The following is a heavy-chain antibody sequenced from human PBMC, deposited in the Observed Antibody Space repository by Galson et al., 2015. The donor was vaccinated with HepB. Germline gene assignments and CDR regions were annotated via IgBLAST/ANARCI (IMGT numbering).Heavy chain of an antibody. Sequence: CAISGDSVSSQSAAWNWIRQSPSRGLEWLGRTYYRSKWYNDYALSVKSRISINPDTSKNQFSLQLNSVTPEDTAMYFCARTSGNFDYRGQGTLVTVSS. CDR1: GDSVSSQSAA. J-gene: IGHJ4*02. CDR2: TYYRSKWYN. D-gene: IGHD3-10*01. V-gene: IGHV6-1*01. CDR3: ARTSGNFDY.